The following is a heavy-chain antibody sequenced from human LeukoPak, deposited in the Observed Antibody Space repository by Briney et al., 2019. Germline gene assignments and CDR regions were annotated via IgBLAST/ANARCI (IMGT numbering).Heavy chain of an antibody. V-gene: IGHV3-21*01. CDR2: ISSSSSYI. Sequence: GGSLRLSCAASGFTFSSYSMNWVRQAPGKGLEWVSSISSSSSYIYYADSVKGRFTISRDNSKNTLYLQMNSLRAEDTAVYYSVGELLPYYGMDVWGQGTTVTVSS. D-gene: IGHD3-10*01. CDR1: GFTFSSYS. CDR3: VGELLPYYGMDV. J-gene: IGHJ6*02.